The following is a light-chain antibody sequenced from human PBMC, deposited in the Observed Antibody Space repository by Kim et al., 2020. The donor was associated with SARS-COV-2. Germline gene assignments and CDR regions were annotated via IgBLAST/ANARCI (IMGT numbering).Light chain of an antibody. V-gene: IGLV1-47*01. Sequence: GQRVTISWSGSSSNIGSNYVYWYQQRPGTAPKLLIYRNNQRPSGVPDRFSGSKSGTSASLAISGLRSEDEADYYCAAWDDSLSGPLFGGGTQLTVL. CDR2: RNN. CDR1: SSNIGSNY. J-gene: IGLJ2*01. CDR3: AAWDDSLSGPL.